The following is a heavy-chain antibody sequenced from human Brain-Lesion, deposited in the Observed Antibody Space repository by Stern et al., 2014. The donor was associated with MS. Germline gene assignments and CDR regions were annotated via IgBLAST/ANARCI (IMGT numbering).Heavy chain of an antibody. CDR3: AKDRRGGYNYLYGMDV. V-gene: IGHV3-30*18. D-gene: IGHD5-18*01. J-gene: IGHJ6*02. CDR1: GFTFRSYG. Sequence: VQLVESGGGVVQPGRSLRLSCTASGFTFRSYGMHWVRQAPGKGLEGVSVTSYDGSNKQYADSVKGRFTISRDNSKNTLYLHLNSLRPEDTAVYHCAKDRRGGYNYLYGMDVWGQGTTVTVSS. CDR2: TSYDGSNK.